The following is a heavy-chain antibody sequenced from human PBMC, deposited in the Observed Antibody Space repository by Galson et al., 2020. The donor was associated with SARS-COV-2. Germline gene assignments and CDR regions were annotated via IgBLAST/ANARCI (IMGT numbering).Heavy chain of an antibody. J-gene: IGHJ4*02. D-gene: IGHD2-8*02. CDR3: AHRDIVLGGPPGFDC. CDR1: GFSLSTSGVG. V-gene: IGHV2-5*02. CDR2: IYWDDDK. Sequence: SGPTLAKPPQPLTLTCTFSGFSLSTSGVGVGWIRQPPGKALEWLALIYWDDDKRYSPSLKSRLTITKDTSKNQVVLTMTNMDPVDTATYYCAHRDIVLGGPPGFDCWGQGTLVTVSS.